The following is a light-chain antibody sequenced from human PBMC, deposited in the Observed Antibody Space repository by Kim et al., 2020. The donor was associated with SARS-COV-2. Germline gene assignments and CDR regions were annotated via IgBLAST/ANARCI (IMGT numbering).Light chain of an antibody. CDR1: SSDVGGYNY. CDR2: DVS. Sequence: GQSVTISCTGTSSDVGGYNYVSWYQQHPGKAPKLMIYDVSKRPSGVPDRFSVSKSGSTASLTISGLHTEDEADYYCCSYAGSYTWVFGGGTKVTVL. CDR3: CSYAGSYTWV. J-gene: IGLJ3*02. V-gene: IGLV2-11*03.